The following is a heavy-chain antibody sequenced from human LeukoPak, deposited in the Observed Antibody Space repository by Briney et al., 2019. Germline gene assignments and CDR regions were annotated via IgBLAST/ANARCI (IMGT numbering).Heavy chain of an antibody. Sequence: GGSLSRSSAASSFTCCNYAMSWVRPAQGQGLVWCSTTSGSGGSTYYADSVKGRFTISRDNSKNTLYLQMNSLRAEDTAVYYCARAPEGFGELFPFDYWGQGTLVTVSS. D-gene: IGHD3-10*01. CDR1: SFTCCNYA. CDR2: TSGSGGST. J-gene: IGHJ4*02. V-gene: IGHV3-23*01. CDR3: ARAPEGFGELFPFDY.